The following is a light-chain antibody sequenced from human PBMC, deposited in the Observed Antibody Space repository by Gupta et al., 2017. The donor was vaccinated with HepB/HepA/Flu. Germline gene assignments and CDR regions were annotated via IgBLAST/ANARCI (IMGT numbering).Light chain of an antibody. CDR2: DVS. V-gene: IGLV2-14*03. J-gene: IGLJ1*01. Sequence: SALPQPASVSGSPGQWLTISCTGTSRHVGGYNYVSWYQQHPGKAPKLMFYDVSNRPSGVSNRFSGSKSGNTASLTISGLQAEDEADYYCSSYTSSSTLVFGTGTKVTVL. CDR1: SRHVGGYNY. CDR3: SSYTSSSTLV.